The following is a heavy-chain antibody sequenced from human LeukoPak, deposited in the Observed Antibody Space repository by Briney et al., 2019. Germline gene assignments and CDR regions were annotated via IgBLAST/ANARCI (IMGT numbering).Heavy chain of an antibody. J-gene: IGHJ4*02. Sequence: SETLSLTCTVSGGSISSYYWSWIRQPPGKGLEWIGYIYYSGGTDYNPSLKSRVTISIDTSKNQLSLKLSSVTAADTAVYYCSRGLYSSTWPDYWGQGTLVTVSS. D-gene: IGHD6-13*01. CDR3: SRGLYSSTWPDY. V-gene: IGHV4-59*08. CDR1: GGSISSYY. CDR2: IYYSGGT.